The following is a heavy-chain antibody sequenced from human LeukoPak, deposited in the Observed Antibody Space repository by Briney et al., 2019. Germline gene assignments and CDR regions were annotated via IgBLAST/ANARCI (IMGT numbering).Heavy chain of an antibody. J-gene: IGHJ4*02. CDR1: GYTFTGYY. CDR3: ARGKWDDRGYFDY. Sequence: ASVKVSCKASGYTFTGYYMHWVRQAPGQGLEWMGWINPNSGGTNYAQKFQGRVTMTRDTSISTAYMELSRLRSDDTAVYYCARGKWDDRGYFDYWGQGTLVTVSS. CDR2: INPNSGGT. D-gene: IGHD1-26*01. V-gene: IGHV1-2*02.